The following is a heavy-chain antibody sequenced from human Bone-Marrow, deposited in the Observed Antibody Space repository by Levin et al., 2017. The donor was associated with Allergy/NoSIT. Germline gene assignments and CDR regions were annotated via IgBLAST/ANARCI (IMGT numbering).Heavy chain of an antibody. CDR2: ISGGGGSI. CDR3: PRRESNSLLDY. V-gene: IGHV3-23*01. J-gene: IGHJ4*02. Sequence: GGSLRLSCAASGFTFSDYTMSWVRQAPGKGLEWVSSISGGGGSIYYADSVKGRFTISRDNSKNMLYLQMNSLRAEDTAVYYCPRRESNSLLDYRGQGTLVTVSS. D-gene: IGHD1-26*01. CDR1: GFTFSDYT.